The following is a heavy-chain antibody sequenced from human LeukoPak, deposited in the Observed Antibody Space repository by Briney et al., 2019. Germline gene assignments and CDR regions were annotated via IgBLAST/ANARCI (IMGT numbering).Heavy chain of an antibody. V-gene: IGHV3-23*01. Sequence: GGSLRLSCAASGFTFSSYGMHWVRQAPGKGLEWVSAISGSGGSTYYADSVKGRFTISRDNSKNTLYLQMNSLRAEDTAVYYCAKDYDGGYVNVWGKGTTVTVSS. CDR1: GFTFSSYG. J-gene: IGHJ6*04. CDR3: AKDYDGGYVNV. D-gene: IGHD5-12*01. CDR2: ISGSGGST.